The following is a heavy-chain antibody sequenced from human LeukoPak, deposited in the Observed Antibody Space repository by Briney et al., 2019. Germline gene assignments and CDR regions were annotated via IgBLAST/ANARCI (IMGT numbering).Heavy chain of an antibody. J-gene: IGHJ5*02. Sequence: GASVKVSCKASGYTFTGYYMRWVRQAPGQGLEWMGWINPNSGGTNYAQKFQGRVAMTRDTSISTAYMGLSRLRSDDTAVYYCARDVDIVVVPAAHPGVWFDPWGQGTLVTVSS. D-gene: IGHD2-2*01. CDR3: ARDVDIVVVPAAHPGVWFDP. CDR2: INPNSGGT. V-gene: IGHV1-2*02. CDR1: GYTFTGYY.